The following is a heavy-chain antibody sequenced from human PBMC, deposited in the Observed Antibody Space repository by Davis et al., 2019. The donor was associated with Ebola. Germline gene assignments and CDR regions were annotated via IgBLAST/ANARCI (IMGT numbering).Heavy chain of an antibody. CDR2: INAGNGNT. D-gene: IGHD6-19*01. J-gene: IGHJ4*02. CDR1: GYTFTSYA. Sequence: ASVKVSCKASGYTFTSYAMNWVRQAPGQRLEWMGWINAGNGNTKYSQKFQGRVTITRDTSASTAYMELSSLRSEDTAVYYCARGLRIGIAVAGTVGYWGQGTLVTVSS. CDR3: ARGLRIGIAVAGTVGY. V-gene: IGHV1-3*01.